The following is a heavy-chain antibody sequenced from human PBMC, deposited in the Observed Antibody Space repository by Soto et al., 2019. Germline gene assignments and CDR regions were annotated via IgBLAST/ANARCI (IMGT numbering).Heavy chain of an antibody. J-gene: IGHJ4*02. CDR3: ARVPGSGWQFVDF. D-gene: IGHD6-25*01. CDR2: INSDGSST. CDR1: GFTFSSYW. Sequence: GGSLRLSCAPSGFTFSSYWMHWVRQAPGKGLVWVSRINSDGSSTNYADSVQGRFTISRDNAKNTLYLQLNSLTVEDTAVYYCARVPGSGWQFVDFWGQGTLVTVSS. V-gene: IGHV3-74*01.